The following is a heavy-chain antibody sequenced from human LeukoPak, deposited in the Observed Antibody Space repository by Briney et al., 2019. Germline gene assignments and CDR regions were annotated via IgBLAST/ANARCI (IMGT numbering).Heavy chain of an antibody. J-gene: IGHJ6*02. CDR2: ISSSGSTI. Sequence: GGSLRLSCAASGFTFSSYEMNWVRQAPGKGLEWVSCISSSGSTIYYADSVKGRFTISRDNAKNSLYLQMNSLRAEDTAVYYCSRERVAVAGTVAPYYYYGMDVWGQGTTVTVSS. V-gene: IGHV3-48*03. CDR1: GFTFSSYE. CDR3: SRERVAVAGTVAPYYYYGMDV. D-gene: IGHD6-19*01.